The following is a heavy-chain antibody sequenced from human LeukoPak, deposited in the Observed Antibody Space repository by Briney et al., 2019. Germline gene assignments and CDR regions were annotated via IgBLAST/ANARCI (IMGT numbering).Heavy chain of an antibody. CDR2: ISGSGGRT. V-gene: IGHV3-23*01. CDR1: GFTFSSNA. J-gene: IGHJ6*03. CDR3: AKDPNFYYCMDV. Sequence: GGSLRLSCAASGFTFSSNAMSWVRQAPGKGLEWVSAISGSGGRTYYADSGKGRFTISRDNSKNTLYLQMNSLRAEDTAVYYCAKDPNFYYCMDVWGKGTTVTISS.